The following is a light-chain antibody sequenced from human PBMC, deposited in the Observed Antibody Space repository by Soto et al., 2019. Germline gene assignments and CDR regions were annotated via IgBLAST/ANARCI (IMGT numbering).Light chain of an antibody. V-gene: IGKV1-5*03. CDR2: KAS. Sequence: DIQMTQSPSTLSASVGDRVTITCRASQSISSWLAWYQQKPGKAPKLLIYKASSLESGVPSRFSGSGSGTELSLTISSLQPDDFATHYCQQYNCYSPPWTFGQGTKVEIE. CDR1: QSISSW. CDR3: QQYNCYSPPWT. J-gene: IGKJ1*01.